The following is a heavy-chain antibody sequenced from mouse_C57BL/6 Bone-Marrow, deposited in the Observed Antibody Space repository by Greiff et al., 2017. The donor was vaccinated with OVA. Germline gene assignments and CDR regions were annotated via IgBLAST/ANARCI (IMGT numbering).Heavy chain of an antibody. Sequence: QVQLQQSGAELVRPGASVTLSCKASGYTFTDYEMHWVKQTPVHGLEWIGAIDPETGGTAYNQKFKGKAILTADKSSSTAYMELRSLTSVDSAVYYCTRRGLITTVVARYYFDYWGQGTTLTVSA. V-gene: IGHV1-15*01. CDR3: TRRGLITTVVARYYFDY. CDR1: GYTFTDYE. D-gene: IGHD1-1*01. CDR2: IDPETGGT. J-gene: IGHJ2*01.